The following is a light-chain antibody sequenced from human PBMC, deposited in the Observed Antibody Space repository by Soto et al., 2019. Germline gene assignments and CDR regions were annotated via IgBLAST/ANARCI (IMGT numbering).Light chain of an antibody. CDR1: QSVSSN. Sequence: IVMTQSPATLSVSPGERATLSCRASQSVSSNLAWYQQKPGQAPRLLIYGASSRATGIPDRFSGSGSGTDFTLTISRLEPEDFAVYYCQQYGSSRALTFGGGTKVDIK. J-gene: IGKJ4*01. CDR2: GAS. CDR3: QQYGSSRALT. V-gene: IGKV3-20*01.